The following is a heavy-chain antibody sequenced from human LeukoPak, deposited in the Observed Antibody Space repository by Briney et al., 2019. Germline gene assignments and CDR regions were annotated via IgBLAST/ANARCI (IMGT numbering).Heavy chain of an antibody. V-gene: IGHV4-34*01. CDR2: INHSGST. Sequence: SETLSLTCAVYGGSFSGYYWSWIRQSPGKGLEWIGEINHSGSTNYNPSLKSRVTISVDTSKNQFSLKLTSVTAADTAVYYCARWGFGGYFDYWGQGTLVTVSS. CDR1: GGSFSGYY. J-gene: IGHJ4*02. D-gene: IGHD4-23*01. CDR3: ARWGFGGYFDY.